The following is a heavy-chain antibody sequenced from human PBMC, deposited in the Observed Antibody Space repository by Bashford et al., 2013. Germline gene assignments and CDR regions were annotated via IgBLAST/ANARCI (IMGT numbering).Heavy chain of an antibody. V-gene: IGHV4-39*02. Sequence: SSETLSLTCSVSGGSISSAGYSWNWIRQHPGKGLEWIGHIYYSGSTYYNPSLKSRVTISVDTSKNQFSLKLSSVTAADTAVYYCARDSSRRRGYRTLTDSKYYFDYVGPGNPGHRLL. D-gene: IGHD3-16*01. CDR1: GGSISSAGYS. J-gene: IGHJ4*02. CDR3: ARDSSRRRGYRTLTDSKYYFDY. CDR2: IYYSGST.